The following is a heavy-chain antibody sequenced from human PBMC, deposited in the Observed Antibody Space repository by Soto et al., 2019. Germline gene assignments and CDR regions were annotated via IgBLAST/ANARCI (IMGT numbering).Heavy chain of an antibody. CDR3: AKDRCGSCYSYLDY. J-gene: IGHJ4*02. D-gene: IGHD2-15*01. Sequence: GGSLRLSCAASGFTFSSYGMHWVRQAPGKRLEWVAVISCDGSNKYYADSLKCRFTTSRYKSKNKPYLQMNSLRAEDTAVYYCAKDRCGSCYSYLDYWGQGTLVTVSS. V-gene: IGHV3-30*18. CDR2: ISCDGSNK. CDR1: GFTFSSYG.